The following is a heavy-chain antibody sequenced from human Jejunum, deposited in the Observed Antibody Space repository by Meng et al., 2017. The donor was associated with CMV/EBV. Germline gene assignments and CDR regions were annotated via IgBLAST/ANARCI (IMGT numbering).Heavy chain of an antibody. D-gene: IGHD3-9*01. CDR3: AKDSPILTV. Sequence: EVQLLESGGGLVQPGGSLRLSCTASGFTLSTYGMVWVRQAPGKGLEWVSAISYSGDGTYYADSVKGRFTISRDNSKNTLYLQMNSLRAEDTAIYYCAKDSPILTVWGQGTMVTV. J-gene: IGHJ4*02. CDR2: ISYSGDGT. CDR1: GFTLSTYG. V-gene: IGHV3-23*01.